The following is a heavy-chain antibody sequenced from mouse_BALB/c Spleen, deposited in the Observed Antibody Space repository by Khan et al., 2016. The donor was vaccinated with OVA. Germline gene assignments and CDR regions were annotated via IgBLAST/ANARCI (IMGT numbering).Heavy chain of an antibody. V-gene: IGHV5-9-3*01. D-gene: IGHD1-1*01. CDR2: ISSAGDNI. J-gene: IGHJ3*01. CDR1: GFTFSTYA. Sequence: EVELVESGGDLVKPGGSLKLSCSASGFTFSTYAMSWVRQTPEKRLEWVATISSAGDNIFYPDSVKGRFTLSRDNAKNTLYLQMSSVRSEDTAMYYCARHNYGPFAYWGQGTLVTVSA. CDR3: ARHNYGPFAY.